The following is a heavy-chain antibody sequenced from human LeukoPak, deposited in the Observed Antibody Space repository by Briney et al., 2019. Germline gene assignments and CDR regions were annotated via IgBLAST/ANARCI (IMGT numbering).Heavy chain of an antibody. D-gene: IGHD7-27*01. Sequence: GGSLRLSCAASGFTFSSSNMNWVRQAPGKGLEWVSYIDSSSSPIYYTDSVKGRFTISRDNAKNSLYLQMNSLRAEDTAVYYCARDNWGLDYWGQGTLVTVSP. CDR3: ARDNWGLDY. V-gene: IGHV3-48*01. CDR2: IDSSSSPI. CDR1: GFTFSSSN. J-gene: IGHJ4*02.